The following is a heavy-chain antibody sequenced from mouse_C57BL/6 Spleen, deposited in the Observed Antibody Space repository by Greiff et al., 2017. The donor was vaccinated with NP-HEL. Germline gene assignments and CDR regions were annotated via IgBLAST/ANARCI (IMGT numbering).Heavy chain of an antibody. J-gene: IGHJ3*01. CDR2: INPGSGGT. CDR1: GYAFTNYL. V-gene: IGHV1-54*01. Sequence: QVQLQQSGAELVRPGTSVKVSCKASGYAFTNYLIEWVKQRPGQGLEWIGVINPGSGGTNYNEKFKGKATLTADKSSSTAYMQLSSLTSEDSAVYFCARRLDYDYALFAYWGQGTLVTVSA. CDR3: ARRLDYDYALFAY. D-gene: IGHD2-4*01.